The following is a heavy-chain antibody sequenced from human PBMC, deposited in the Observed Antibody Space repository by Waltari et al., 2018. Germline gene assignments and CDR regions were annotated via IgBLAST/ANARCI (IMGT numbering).Heavy chain of an antibody. V-gene: IGHV3-74*01. CDR3: VRGFSTSPSSY. CDR1: GFTFGSFW. CDR2: ISEDGSRI. J-gene: IGHJ4*02. D-gene: IGHD2-2*01. Sequence: EVQLVESGGGLVQPGESLRLSCAASGFTFGSFWWHWVRQVSGKGLVWVSSISEDGSRIGYADSVKGRFTISRDNAKNTLYLQMNRLRGDDTAVYYCVRGFSTSPSSYWGQGALVTVSS.